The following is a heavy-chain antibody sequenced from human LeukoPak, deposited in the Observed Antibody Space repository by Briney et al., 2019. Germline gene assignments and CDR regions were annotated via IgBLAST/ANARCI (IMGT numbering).Heavy chain of an antibody. V-gene: IGHV5-51*04. Sequence: GESLKISCKGSGYSFTSYWIGWVRQMPGKGLERMGIIYPGDSDARYSPSFQGQVTISADKPISTAYLQWSSLKASDTAMYYCATPGYSSGWFANFGYWGQGTLVTVSS. CDR3: ATPGYSSGWFANFGY. CDR1: GYSFTSYW. CDR2: IYPGDSDA. J-gene: IGHJ4*02. D-gene: IGHD6-19*01.